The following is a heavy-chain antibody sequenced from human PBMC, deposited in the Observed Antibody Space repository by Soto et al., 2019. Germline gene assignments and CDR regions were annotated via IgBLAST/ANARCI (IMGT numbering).Heavy chain of an antibody. V-gene: IGHV1-58*02. J-gene: IGHJ6*02. D-gene: IGHD3-9*01. CDR3: AADFLYHILTGRDYYYYGMDV. CDR2: IVVGSGNT. CDR1: GFTFTSSA. Sequence: SVKVSCKASGFTFTSSAMQWVRQARGQRLEWIGWIVVGSGNTNYAQKFQERVTITRDMSTSTAYMELSSLRSEDTAVYYCAADFLYHILTGRDYYYYGMDVWGQGTTVTVSS.